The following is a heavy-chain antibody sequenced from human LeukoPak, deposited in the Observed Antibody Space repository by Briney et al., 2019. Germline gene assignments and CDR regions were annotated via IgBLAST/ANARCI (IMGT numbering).Heavy chain of an antibody. CDR3: ARSPLSDYDILGYYFDY. V-gene: IGHV3-20*04. J-gene: IGHJ4*02. D-gene: IGHD3-9*01. CDR1: GFIFSNYW. Sequence: GGSLRLSCAASGFIFSNYWMTWVRQAPGKGLEWVSGINWNGGSTGYADSVKGRFTISRDNAKNSLYLQMNSLRAEDTALYYCARSPLSDYDILGYYFDYWGQGTLVTVSS. CDR2: INWNGGST.